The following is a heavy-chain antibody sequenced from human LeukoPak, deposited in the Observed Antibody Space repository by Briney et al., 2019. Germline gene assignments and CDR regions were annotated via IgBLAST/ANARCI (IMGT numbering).Heavy chain of an antibody. Sequence: PGGSLRLSCAASGFTFSSYSMNWVRQAPGKGLEWVSSISSSSSYIYYADSVKGRFTISRDNAKNSLYLQMNSLRAEDTAVYYCARALRLAVNLDYWGQGTLVTVSS. CDR3: ARALRLAVNLDY. D-gene: IGHD6-19*01. V-gene: IGHV3-21*01. CDR2: ISSSSSYI. J-gene: IGHJ4*02. CDR1: GFTFSSYS.